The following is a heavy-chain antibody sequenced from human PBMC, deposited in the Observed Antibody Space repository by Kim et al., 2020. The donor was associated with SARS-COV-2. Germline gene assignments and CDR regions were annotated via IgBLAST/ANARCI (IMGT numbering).Heavy chain of an antibody. Sequence: ASVKVSCKASGYTFTSYYMHWVRQAPGQGLEWMGIINPSGGSTSYAQKFQGRVTMTRDTSTSTVYMELSSLRSEDTAVYYCARDTYYYDSSAKKVLWYFDLWGRGTLVTVSS. CDR1: GYTFTSYY. D-gene: IGHD3-22*01. CDR3: ARDTYYYDSSAKKVLWYFDL. CDR2: INPSGGST. J-gene: IGHJ2*01. V-gene: IGHV1-46*01.